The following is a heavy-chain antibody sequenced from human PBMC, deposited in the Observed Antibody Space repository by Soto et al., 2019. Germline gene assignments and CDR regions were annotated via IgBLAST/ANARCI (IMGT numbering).Heavy chain of an antibody. J-gene: IGHJ4*02. CDR2: ISWNSGSR. CDR3: AKDRDGDGLGGVDY. V-gene: IGHV3-9*01. Sequence: EVQLVESGGGLVQPGRSLRLSCAASGFTFDDYAMHWVRQAPGKGLERVSGISWNSGSRAYADSVKGRFTISRDNAKNSLYLQMNSLRAEDTALYYCAKDRDGDGLGGVDYWGQGTLVTVSS. CDR1: GFTFDDYA. D-gene: IGHD4-17*01.